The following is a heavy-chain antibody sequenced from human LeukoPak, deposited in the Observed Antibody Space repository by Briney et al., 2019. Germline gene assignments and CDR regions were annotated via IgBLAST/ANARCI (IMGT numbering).Heavy chain of an antibody. Sequence: GGSLRLSCAASGFTFSNFAMSWVRQAPGKGLEWVSSISDSGGSTYYADSVKGRFTISRDNSKNTLYLQMNSLRAEDTAVYYCAKDEDYSSSSGNWGQGTLVTVSS. V-gene: IGHV3-23*01. D-gene: IGHD6-6*01. CDR1: GFTFSNFA. J-gene: IGHJ4*02. CDR3: AKDEDYSSSSGN. CDR2: ISDSGGST.